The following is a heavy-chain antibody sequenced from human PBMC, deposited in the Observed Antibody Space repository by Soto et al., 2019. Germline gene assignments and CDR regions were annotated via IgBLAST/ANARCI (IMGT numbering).Heavy chain of an antibody. V-gene: IGHV3-30*02. CDR3: AKRPLAGSGWTFGY. J-gene: IGHJ1*01. D-gene: IGHD6-19*01. CDR1: GFTFNTHG. Sequence: GGSLRLSCSASGFTFNTHGMHWVRQSPGKGLEWVSYISYSGNKYYADSVQGRFTISRDDSKNTVFLQINSLRTEDTAVYYCAKRPLAGSGWTFGYWGQGTLVTVSS. CDR2: ISYSGNK.